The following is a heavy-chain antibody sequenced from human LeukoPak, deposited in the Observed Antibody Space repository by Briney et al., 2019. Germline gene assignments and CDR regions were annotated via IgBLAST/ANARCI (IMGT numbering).Heavy chain of an antibody. CDR1: GYTLTELS. CDR2: FDPEDGET. Sequence: GASVKVSCKVSGYTLTELSMHWVRQAPGKGLEWMGGFDPEDGETIYAQKFQGRVTMTEDTSTDTAYMELSSLRSEDTAVYYCARGQRAYCGGDCYSGGWFDPWGQGTLVTVSS. V-gene: IGHV1-24*01. D-gene: IGHD2-21*01. J-gene: IGHJ5*02. CDR3: ARGQRAYCGGDCYSGGWFDP.